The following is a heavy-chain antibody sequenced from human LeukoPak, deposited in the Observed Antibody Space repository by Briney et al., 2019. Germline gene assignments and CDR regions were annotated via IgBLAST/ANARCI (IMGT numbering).Heavy chain of an antibody. CDR3: ARTGQLRYFDG. CDR1: GGSISSYY. V-gene: IGHV4-59*01. J-gene: IGHJ4*02. Sequence: PSETLSLTCTVSGGSISSYYWSWIRQPPGKGLEWIGYIYYSGSTNYNPSLKSRVTISVDTSKNQFSLKLSSVTAADTAVYYCARTGQLRYFDGWGQGTLVTVSS. CDR2: IYYSGST. D-gene: IGHD3-9*01.